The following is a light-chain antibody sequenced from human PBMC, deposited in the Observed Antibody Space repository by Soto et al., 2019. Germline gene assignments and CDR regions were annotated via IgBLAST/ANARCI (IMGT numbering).Light chain of an antibody. V-gene: IGKV3-20*01. J-gene: IGKJ3*01. Sequence: EIVLTQSPGTLSLSPGERATLSCRASQSVSSSYLGWYQQKPGQAPRLLIYGASTRATGIPDRFSGSGSRRYFTLTISRLEPEDFAVYYCQQYGSSIFTFGPGTKVDIK. CDR3: QQYGSSIFT. CDR1: QSVSSSY. CDR2: GAS.